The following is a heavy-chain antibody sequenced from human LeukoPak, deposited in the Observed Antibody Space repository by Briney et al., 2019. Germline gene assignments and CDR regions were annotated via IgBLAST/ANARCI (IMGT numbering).Heavy chain of an antibody. J-gene: IGHJ4*02. CDR1: GYTFTNYG. CDR2: ISAYNGNT. V-gene: IGHV1-18*01. CDR3: AREVATYFDY. D-gene: IGHD5-12*01. Sequence: GASVMVSCKASGYTFTNYGISWVRQAPGQGLEWMGWISAYNGNTNYVQKLQGRVTMTTDTSTSTAYMELRNLRSDDTAVYYCAREVATYFDYWGQGTLVTVSS.